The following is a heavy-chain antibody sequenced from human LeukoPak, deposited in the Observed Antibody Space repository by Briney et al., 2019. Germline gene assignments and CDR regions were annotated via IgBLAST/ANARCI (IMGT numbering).Heavy chain of an antibody. Sequence: PGGSLRLSFSASGFTVSSYWMHWVRPAPGKGLVWVSRIKSDGSTRYEDSEKGRFTICRDNARNTVSLQMTSLRAEDTGVYYCAIAPYEIGGYYPEYFRHWGQGTLVIVSS. CDR3: AIAPYEIGGYYPEYFRH. V-gene: IGHV3-74*01. CDR2: IKSDGST. J-gene: IGHJ1*01. CDR1: GFTVSSYW. D-gene: IGHD3-22*01.